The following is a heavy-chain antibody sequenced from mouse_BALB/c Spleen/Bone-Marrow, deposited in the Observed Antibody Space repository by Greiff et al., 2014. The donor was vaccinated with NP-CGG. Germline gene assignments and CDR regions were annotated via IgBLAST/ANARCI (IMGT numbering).Heavy chain of an antibody. J-gene: IGHJ1*01. CDR2: IRNKANGYTT. CDR3: ARDRTTATLYWYFDV. Sequence: EVKLMESGGGLVQPGGSLRLSCATSGLTFTDYYMSWVRQPPGKALEWLGFIRNKANGYTTEYSASVKGRFTISRDNSQSILYLQMNTLRAEDSATYYCARDRTTATLYWYFDVWGAGTTVTVSS. V-gene: IGHV7-3*02. CDR1: GLTFTDYY. D-gene: IGHD1-2*01.